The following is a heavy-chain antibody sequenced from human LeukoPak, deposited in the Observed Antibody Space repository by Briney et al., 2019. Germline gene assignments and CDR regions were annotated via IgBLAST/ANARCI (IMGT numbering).Heavy chain of an antibody. CDR1: GFALSSYA. CDR2: ISPSGGIT. V-gene: IGHV3-23*01. D-gene: IGHD1-1*01. CDR3: ARGTTGRYNWFDP. Sequence: GGSLRLSCAASGFALSSYAMSWVRQAPGKGLEWVSGISPSGGITYYTDSVKGRFTISRDNSKNTLYLQMNSLRAEDTAVYYCARGTTGRYNWFDPWGQGTLVTVSS. J-gene: IGHJ5*02.